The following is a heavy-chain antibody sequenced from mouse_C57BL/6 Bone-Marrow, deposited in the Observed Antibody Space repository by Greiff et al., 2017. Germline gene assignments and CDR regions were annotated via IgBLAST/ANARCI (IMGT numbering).Heavy chain of an antibody. CDR2: IRNKANGYTT. CDR1: GFTFTDYY. V-gene: IGHV7-3*01. D-gene: IGHD2-4*01. Sequence: EVKLVESGGGLVQPGGSLSLSCAASGFTFTDYYMSWVRQPPGKALEWLGFIRNKANGYTTEYSASVKGRFTISRDNSQSILYLQMNALRAEDSATYYSARVYDYDVFDYWGQGTTLTVSS. J-gene: IGHJ2*01. CDR3: ARVYDYDVFDY.